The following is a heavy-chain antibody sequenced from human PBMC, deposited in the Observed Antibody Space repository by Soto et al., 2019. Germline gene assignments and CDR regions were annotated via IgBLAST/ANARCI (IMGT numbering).Heavy chain of an antibody. V-gene: IGHV3-23*01. Sequence: GGSLRLSCAASGFTFSSYATSWVRQAPGKGLEWVSAISGSGGSTYYADSVKGRFTISRDNSKNTLYLQMNSLRAEDTAVYYCAKVPGIAAAGGPYYFDYWGQGTMVTVYS. CDR1: GFTFSSYA. CDR2: ISGSGGST. J-gene: IGHJ4*02. D-gene: IGHD6-13*01. CDR3: AKVPGIAAAGGPYYFDY.